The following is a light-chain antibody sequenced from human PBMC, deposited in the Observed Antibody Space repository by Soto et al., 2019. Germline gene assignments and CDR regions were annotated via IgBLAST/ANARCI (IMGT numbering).Light chain of an antibody. CDR1: QSVGSDF. CDR3: QQYGSLSWA. CDR2: GAS. Sequence: EIVLTQSPGTLSLSPGERATLSCRASQSVGSDFLAWYQQRPGQPPRILSFGASGRATGIPDRFSGSGSGTDFTLTISRLEPEDFAVYYCQQYGSLSWAFGQGTEVEIK. J-gene: IGKJ1*01. V-gene: IGKV3-20*01.